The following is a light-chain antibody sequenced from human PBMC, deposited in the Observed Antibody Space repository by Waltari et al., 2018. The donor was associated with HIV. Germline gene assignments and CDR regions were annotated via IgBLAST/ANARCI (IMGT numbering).Light chain of an antibody. V-gene: IGLV2-11*01. CDR2: DVS. Sequence: QSALPQPRSVSGSLGQSVTISCTGTGSDVGNSKYVSWYQQHPGKVPKLIIYDVSERPSGVPGRFSGSKSGKTASLTISGLQAEDEADYYCCSYAGTNTYVFGSGTEVTVL. CDR1: GSDVGNSKY. J-gene: IGLJ1*01. CDR3: CSYAGTNTYV.